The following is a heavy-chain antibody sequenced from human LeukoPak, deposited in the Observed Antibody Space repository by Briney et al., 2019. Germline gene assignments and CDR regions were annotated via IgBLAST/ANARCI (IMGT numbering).Heavy chain of an antibody. D-gene: IGHD4-17*01. Sequence: GASVKVSCKASGYTFTGYYMHWVRQAPGQGLEWMGWISAYNGNTNYAQKLQGRVTMTTDTSTSTAYMELRSLRSDDTAVYYCAGVFAREDYGDYVANWFDPWGQGTLVTVSS. CDR1: GYTFTGYY. CDR2: ISAYNGNT. V-gene: IGHV1-18*04. CDR3: AGVFAREDYGDYVANWFDP. J-gene: IGHJ5*02.